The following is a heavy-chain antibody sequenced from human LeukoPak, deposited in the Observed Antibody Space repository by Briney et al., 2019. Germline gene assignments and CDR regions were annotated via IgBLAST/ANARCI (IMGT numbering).Heavy chain of an antibody. J-gene: IGHJ4*02. CDR1: GFTFSTYG. Sequence: GGSLRLSCAASGFTFSTYGMHWVRQAPGKGLEWVAVIWYDGSKAYYIDSVRGRFTISRDNSKNTLDLHMSGLRAEDKAVYCCARGTGVPILYYFDYWGQGTLVTVSS. D-gene: IGHD2-8*02. CDR2: IWYDGSKA. CDR3: ARGTGVPILYYFDY. V-gene: IGHV3-33*01.